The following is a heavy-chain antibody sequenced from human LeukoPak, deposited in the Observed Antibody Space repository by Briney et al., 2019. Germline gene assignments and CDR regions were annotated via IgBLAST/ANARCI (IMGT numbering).Heavy chain of an antibody. V-gene: IGHV3-30*02. CDR1: GFTFSSYG. J-gene: IGHJ5*02. CDR3: ATQILPALYGWFDP. D-gene: IGHD2-2*01. Sequence: GGSLRLSCAASGFTFSSYGMHWVHQAPGKGLEWVAFIRYDGSNKYYADSVKGRFTISRDNSKNTLYLQVNSLRAEDTAVYYCATQILPALYGWFDPWGQGTLVTVSS. CDR2: IRYDGSNK.